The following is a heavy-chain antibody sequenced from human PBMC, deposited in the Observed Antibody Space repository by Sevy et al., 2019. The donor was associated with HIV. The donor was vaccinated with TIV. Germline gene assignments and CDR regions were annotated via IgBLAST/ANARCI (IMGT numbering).Heavy chain of an antibody. CDR1: GDSINTYY. CDR3: AGLRWDLLVVRGATPGCYFDY. CDR2: VSHSGNT. Sequence: SETLSLTCTVSGDSINTYYWSWIRQPPGKGLEWIGYVSHSGNTNYNPSLKSRVSMSLDTSRNQFSLKVKSVTAADTAVYYCAGLRWDLLVVRGATPGCYFDYWGQGTLVTVSS. V-gene: IGHV4-59*08. J-gene: IGHJ4*02. D-gene: IGHD2-2*01.